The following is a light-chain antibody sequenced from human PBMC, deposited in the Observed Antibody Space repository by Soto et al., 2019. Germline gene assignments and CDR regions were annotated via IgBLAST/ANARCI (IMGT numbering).Light chain of an antibody. CDR2: DAS. V-gene: IGKV1-33*01. Sequence: DIQMTQSPSSLSASVGDKVTITCQARQDINNYLNWYQQKPGKAPKLLIYDASHLGTGVPSRFSGSVSGTDFTLAISSLQPEDIATYYCQQSDNLPLTFGGGTKVQI. CDR1: QDINNY. CDR3: QQSDNLPLT. J-gene: IGKJ4*01.